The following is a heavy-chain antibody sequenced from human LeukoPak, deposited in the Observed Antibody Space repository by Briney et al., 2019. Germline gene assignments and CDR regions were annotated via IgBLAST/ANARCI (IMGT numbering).Heavy chain of an antibody. D-gene: IGHD3-10*02. CDR3: ARWTSTSMTTNPLFGY. Sequence: HAGGSLRLSCAASAFSVSISYMSWVRQAPGKGLEWVSVIYSGGNTYYADSVKGRFTTSRDNSKNTLYLQMNSLRAGDTAVYYCARWTSTSMTTNPLFGYWGQGTLVTVSS. CDR1: AFSVSISY. V-gene: IGHV3-66*01. CDR2: IYSGGNT. J-gene: IGHJ4*02.